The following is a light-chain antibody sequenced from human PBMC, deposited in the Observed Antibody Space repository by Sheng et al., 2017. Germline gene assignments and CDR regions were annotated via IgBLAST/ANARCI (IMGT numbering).Light chain of an antibody. CDR2: KAS. J-gene: IGKJ2*01. V-gene: IGKV1-5*03. Sequence: IQMTQSPSTLSASVGDRVTITCRASQNIRIWLAWYQQKPGKAPKALIYKASILESGVPSRFSGSGSGTDFTLTISSLEPEDFAVYYCQQRSNWPPMYTFGQGTKLEIK. CDR3: QQRSNWPPMYT. CDR1: QNIRIW.